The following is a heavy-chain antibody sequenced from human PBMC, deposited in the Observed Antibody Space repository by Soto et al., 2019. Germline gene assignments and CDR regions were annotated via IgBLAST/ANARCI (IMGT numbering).Heavy chain of an antibody. CDR1: GFTFSSYG. V-gene: IGHV3-30*18. D-gene: IGHD1-20*01. J-gene: IGHJ6*02. Sequence: PGGSLRLSCAASGFTFSSYGMHWVRQAPGKGLEWVAVISYDGSNKYYADSVKGRFTISRDNSKNTLYLQMNSLRAEDTAVYYCAKEITKYYYYGMDVWGQGTTVTVSS. CDR3: AKEITKYYYYGMDV. CDR2: ISYDGSNK.